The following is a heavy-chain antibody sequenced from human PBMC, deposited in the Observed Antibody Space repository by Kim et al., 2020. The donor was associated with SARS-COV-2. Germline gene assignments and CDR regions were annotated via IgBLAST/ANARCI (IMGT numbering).Heavy chain of an antibody. J-gene: IGHJ6*02. CDR1: GGSVSSGSYY. CDR3: ARDQVLRFLGAVGKNPYYYYGMDV. Sequence: SETLSLTCTVSGGSVSSGSYYWSWIRQPPGKGLEWIGYIYYSGSTNYNPSLKSRVTISVDTSKNQFSLKLSSVTAADTAVYYCARDQVLRFLGAVGKNPYYYYGMDVWGQGTTVTVSS. D-gene: IGHD3-3*01. CDR2: IYYSGST. V-gene: IGHV4-61*01.